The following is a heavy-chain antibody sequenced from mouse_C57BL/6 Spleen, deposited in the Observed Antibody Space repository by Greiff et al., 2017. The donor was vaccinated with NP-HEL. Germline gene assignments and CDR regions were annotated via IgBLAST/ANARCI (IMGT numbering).Heavy chain of an antibody. V-gene: IGHV1-69*01. Sequence: QVQLQQPGAELVMPGASVKLSCKASGYTFTSYWMHWVKQRPGQGLEWIGEIDPSDSYTNYNQKFKGKSTLTVDKSSSTAYMQLSSLTSEDSAVYYCALSGTEGYCDGWGTGTTVTVAS. CDR1: GYTFTSYW. J-gene: IGHJ1*03. CDR2: IDPSDSYT. CDR3: ALSGTEGYCDG. D-gene: IGHD4-1*01.